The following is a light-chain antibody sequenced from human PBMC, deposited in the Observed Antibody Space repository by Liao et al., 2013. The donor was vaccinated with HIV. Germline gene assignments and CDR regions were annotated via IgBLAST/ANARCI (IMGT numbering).Light chain of an antibody. CDR2: RHD. CDR3: QVWDSNSVQPNLV. CDR1: KLGDKY. V-gene: IGLV3-1*01. J-gene: IGLJ3*02. Sequence: SYELTQPPSVSVSPGQTASITCSGDKLGDKYACWYQQKPGQSPVLVMYRHDKRPSGIPERFSGSQSGNTATLTISGTQTLDEADYYCQVWDSNSVQPNLVFGGGTKLTVL.